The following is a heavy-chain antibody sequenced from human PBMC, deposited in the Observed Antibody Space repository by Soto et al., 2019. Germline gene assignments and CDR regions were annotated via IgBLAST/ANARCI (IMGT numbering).Heavy chain of an antibody. D-gene: IGHD6-13*01. V-gene: IGHV3-73*01. CDR1: GFTFSGSS. Sequence: GSLRLSCAASGFTFSGSSMHWVRQASGKGLEWVGRIRGKTDTYATAYAAPVRGRFTISRDDSKNTAYLQMNSLKTEDTAVYFCTKRIGAYAMDVWGQGTTVTVSS. CDR2: IRGKTDTYAT. J-gene: IGHJ6*02. CDR3: TKRIGAYAMDV.